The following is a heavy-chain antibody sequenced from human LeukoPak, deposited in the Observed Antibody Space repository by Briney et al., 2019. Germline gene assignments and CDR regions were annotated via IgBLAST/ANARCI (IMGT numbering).Heavy chain of an antibody. Sequence: SETLSLTCTVSGDSISSSSFYWDWIRQPPGKGLEWIGSISYSGNTYYNPSLKSRVTIAVDTSKNQFSLKLSSVTAADTAVYYCARGKDGYNFPVDYWGQGTLVTVSS. CDR2: ISYSGNT. CDR1: GDSISSSSFY. CDR3: ARGKDGYNFPVDY. D-gene: IGHD5-24*01. J-gene: IGHJ4*02. V-gene: IGHV4-39*01.